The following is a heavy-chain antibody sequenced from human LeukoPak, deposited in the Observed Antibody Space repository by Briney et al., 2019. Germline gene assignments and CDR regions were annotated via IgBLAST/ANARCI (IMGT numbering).Heavy chain of an antibody. Sequence: GGSLRLSCAASGFTFSSYWMNWARQAPGKGLEWVAVIWYDGSNKYYADSVKGRFTISRDNSKNTLYLQMNSLRAEDTAVYYCARGATYDYWGQGTLVTVSS. D-gene: IGHD1-26*01. CDR1: GFTFSSYW. J-gene: IGHJ4*02. CDR3: ARGATYDY. V-gene: IGHV3-33*08. CDR2: IWYDGSNK.